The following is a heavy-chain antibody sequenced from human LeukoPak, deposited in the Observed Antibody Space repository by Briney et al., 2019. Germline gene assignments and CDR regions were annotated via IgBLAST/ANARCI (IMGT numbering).Heavy chain of an antibody. CDR3: TSHIIAALPSYAFDI. CDR2: IYPGDSDT. V-gene: IGHV5-51*01. D-gene: IGHD6-6*01. J-gene: IGHJ3*02. CDR1: GYSFTPYW. Sequence: GESLQISCKGSGYSFTPYWIAWVRQMPGKGLDWMGIIYPGDSDTRYSPSFQGQVTISADKSISTAYLQWSSLKASDTAIYYCTSHIIAALPSYAFDIWGQGTMVTVSS.